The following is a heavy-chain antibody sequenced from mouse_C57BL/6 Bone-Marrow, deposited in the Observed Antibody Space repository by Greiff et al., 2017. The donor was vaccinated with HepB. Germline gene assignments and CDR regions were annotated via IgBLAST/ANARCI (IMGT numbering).Heavy chain of an antibody. V-gene: IGHV6-6*01. Sequence: EVKLVESGGGLVQPGGSMKLSCAASGFTFSDAWMDWVRQSPEKGLEWVAEIRNKANNHATYYAESVKGRFTISRDDSKSSVYLQMNSLRAEDTGIYYCTRPLYYGSSLFAYWGQGTLVTVSA. CDR3: TRPLYYGSSLFAY. D-gene: IGHD1-1*01. CDR2: IRNKANNHAT. CDR1: GFTFSDAW. J-gene: IGHJ3*01.